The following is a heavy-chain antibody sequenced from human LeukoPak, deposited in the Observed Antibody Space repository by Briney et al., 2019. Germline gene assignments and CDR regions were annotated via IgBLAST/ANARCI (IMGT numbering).Heavy chain of an antibody. V-gene: IGHV4-4*02. Sequence: SETLSLTCAVSGGSISGNNWWNWVRQPPGKGLEWIGEIYHSGTSNYSPFLKSRVTISLDKSKNQFSLRLNSVTAADTAVYYCVRDMGSSTSKDWGQGTLVTVSS. CDR2: IYHSGTS. D-gene: IGHD6-13*01. CDR1: GGSISGNNW. J-gene: IGHJ4*02. CDR3: VRDMGSSTSKD.